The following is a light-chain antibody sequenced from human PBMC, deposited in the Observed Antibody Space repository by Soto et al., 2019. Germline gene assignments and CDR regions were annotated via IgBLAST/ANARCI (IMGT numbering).Light chain of an antibody. CDR3: AAWDDSLNGPV. V-gene: IGLV2-14*01. CDR2: EVS. Sequence: QSALTQPASVSGSPGQSITISCTGTSSDVGGYNYVSWYQLHPGKAPKLIIYEVSNRPSGVSNRFSGSKSGNTASLTISGLQAEDEADYYCAAWDDSLNGPVFGGGTKLTVL. CDR1: SSDVGGYNY. J-gene: IGLJ3*02.